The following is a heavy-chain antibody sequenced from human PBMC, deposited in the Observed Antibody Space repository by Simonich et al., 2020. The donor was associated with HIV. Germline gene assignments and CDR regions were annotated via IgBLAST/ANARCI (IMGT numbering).Heavy chain of an antibody. D-gene: IGHD2-21*02. Sequence: QVQLVQSGAEVKKPGASVKISCKASGYTFTGYNMHWGRQSPGQGLGGMGRIDPKSGGTNFAQKFQGRVTMPRDTSISTFYMELISLRSDDTAVYYCARQRGGDDAFDIWGHGTMVTVSS. CDR1: GYTFTGYN. CDR3: ARQRGGDDAFDI. J-gene: IGHJ3*02. V-gene: IGHV1-2*06. CDR2: IDPKSGGT.